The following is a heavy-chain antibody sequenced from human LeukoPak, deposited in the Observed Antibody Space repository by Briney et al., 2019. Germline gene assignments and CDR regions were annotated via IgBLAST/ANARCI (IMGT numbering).Heavy chain of an antibody. CDR3: AKGRRVDWVLSPLYYFDY. Sequence: PGGSLRLSCAASGFTFSNSGMHWVRQAPGKGLEWVAVISYDGNKKYYADSVKGRFTISRDNPKKTLYLQMNSLRVEDTAMYYCAKGRRVDWVLSPLYYFDYWGQGTLVTVSS. CDR1: GFTFSNSG. J-gene: IGHJ4*02. CDR2: ISYDGNKK. V-gene: IGHV3-30*18. D-gene: IGHD3-9*01.